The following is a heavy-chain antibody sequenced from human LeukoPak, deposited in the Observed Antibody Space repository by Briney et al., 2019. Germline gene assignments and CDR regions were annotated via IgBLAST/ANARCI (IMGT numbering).Heavy chain of an antibody. CDR1: GFTFNRNG. Sequence: GGSLRLSCAASGFTFNRNGMHWVRQAPGKGLEWVAFVKYDGTVQFYADFVKGRFTISRDNSGKTLSLEMNSLRVEGTAIYYCATYRQVLLPFESWGQGTLVTVSS. CDR3: ATYRQVLLPFES. CDR2: VKYDGTVQ. J-gene: IGHJ4*02. V-gene: IGHV3-30*02. D-gene: IGHD2-8*02.